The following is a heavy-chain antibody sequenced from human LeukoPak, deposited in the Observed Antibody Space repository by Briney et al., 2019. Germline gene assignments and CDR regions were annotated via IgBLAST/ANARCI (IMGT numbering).Heavy chain of an antibody. CDR1: GFTFSSYE. J-gene: IGHJ4*02. D-gene: IGHD3-22*01. Sequence: GGSLRLSCAASGFTFSSYEMNWVRQAPGKGLEWVSYISSSGSTIYYADSVKGRFTISRDNSKNTLYLQMNSLRAEDTAIYYCAKDPTDFDSSGQTYFDYWGQGTLVTVSS. CDR2: ISSSGSTI. V-gene: IGHV3-48*03. CDR3: AKDPTDFDSSGQTYFDY.